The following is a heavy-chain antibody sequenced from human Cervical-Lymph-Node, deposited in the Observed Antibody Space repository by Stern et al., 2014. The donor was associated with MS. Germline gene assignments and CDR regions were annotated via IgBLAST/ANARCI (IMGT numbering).Heavy chain of an antibody. D-gene: IGHD3-3*01. CDR2: SSKPGDFI. Sequence: EVQLVESGGDPVKPGGSLTLSCVVSGFPFSRFSMHWVRQAPGKGLEWVSYSSKPGDFIYYADSVKGRFTISRDNAKKSLYLQMNNLRGEDTAIYYCARVTNSGVGDASDFWGQGTLVSVSS. CDR3: ARVTNSGVGDASDF. V-gene: IGHV3-21*01. J-gene: IGHJ3*01. CDR1: GFPFSRFS.